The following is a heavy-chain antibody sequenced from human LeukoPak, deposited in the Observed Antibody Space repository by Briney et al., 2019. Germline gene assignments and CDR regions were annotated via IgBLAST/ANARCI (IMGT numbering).Heavy chain of an antibody. CDR1: GGSISSGGYY. CDR2: IYFSGST. D-gene: IGHD4-23*01. J-gene: IGHJ4*02. CDR3: ARDYYGGNPGYYFDH. V-gene: IGHV4-31*03. Sequence: SETPSLTCTVSGGSISSGGYYWSWIRQHPGKGLEWIGCIYFSGSTYYNPSLKSRVTISVDTSKNQFSLQLSSVTAADTAVYYCARDYYGGNPGYYFDHWGQGTLVTVSS.